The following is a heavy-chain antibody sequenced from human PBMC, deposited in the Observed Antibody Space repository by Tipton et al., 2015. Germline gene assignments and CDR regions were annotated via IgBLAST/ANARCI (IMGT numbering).Heavy chain of an antibody. CDR1: GYTFTSYG. J-gene: IGHJ4*02. D-gene: IGHD1-1*01. CDR3: ARGVGTLDVGLRSFGY. CDR2: ISAYNGNT. Sequence: QSGAEVKKPGASVKVSCKASGYTFTSYGIRWGRQAPGQGLEWLGWISAYNGNTNYAQKLQGRVTMTRDTSTSTVFMELTSLRSEDRAVYYCARGVGTLDVGLRSFGYWGQGTLGTVSS. V-gene: IGHV1-18*01.